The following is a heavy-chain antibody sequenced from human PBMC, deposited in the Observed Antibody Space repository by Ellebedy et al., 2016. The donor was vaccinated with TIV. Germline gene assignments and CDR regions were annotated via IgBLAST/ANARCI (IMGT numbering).Heavy chain of an antibody. CDR1: GFTFSSYA. V-gene: IGHV3-23*01. J-gene: IGHJ4*02. Sequence: PGGSLRLSCTASGFTFSSYAMSWVRQAPGKGLEWVAGVNGGGLVIAYADTVKGRFTISRDNSKNTLDLQMDSLRAEDTAVYYCVTWGQNDGRWGQGSLVTISS. D-gene: IGHD7-27*01. CDR3: VTWGQNDGR. CDR2: VNGGGLVI.